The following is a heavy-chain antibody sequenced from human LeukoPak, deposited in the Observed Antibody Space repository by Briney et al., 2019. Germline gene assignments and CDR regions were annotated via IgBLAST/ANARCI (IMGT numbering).Heavy chain of an antibody. CDR3: ARRRYCSSTNCYGDWFDP. CDR1: GFTFSNHW. CDR2: INSDGNST. J-gene: IGHJ5*02. Sequence: GGSLRLSCAASGFTFSNHWMHWVRQAPGKGLVWASRINSDGNSTSYADSVKGRFTISRDNAKNTLYLQKNSLRAEDTAVYYCARRRYCSSTNCYGDWFDPWGQGTLVTVSS. D-gene: IGHD2-2*01. V-gene: IGHV3-74*01.